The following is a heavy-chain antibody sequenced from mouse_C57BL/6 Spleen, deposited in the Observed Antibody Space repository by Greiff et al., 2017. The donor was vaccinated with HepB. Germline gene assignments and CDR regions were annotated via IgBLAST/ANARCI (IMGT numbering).Heavy chain of an antibody. CDR3: ARWGYGSSYVGLFAY. Sequence: QVQLQQPGAELVKPGASVKMSCKASGYTFTSYWITWVKQRPGQGLEWIGDIYPGSGSTNYNEKFKSKATLTVDTSSSTAYMQLSSLTSEDSAVYYCARWGYGSSYVGLFAYWGQGTLVTVSA. CDR2: IYPGSGST. V-gene: IGHV1-55*01. D-gene: IGHD1-1*01. J-gene: IGHJ3*01. CDR1: GYTFTSYW.